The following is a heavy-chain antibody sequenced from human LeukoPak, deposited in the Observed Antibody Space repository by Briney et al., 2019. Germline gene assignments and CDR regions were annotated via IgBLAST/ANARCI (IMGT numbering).Heavy chain of an antibody. J-gene: IGHJ4*02. CDR2: INQAGTEE. CDR3: ARVRGGYYFDY. V-gene: IGHV3-7*04. Sequence: PGGSLRLSCAASGFTFGSYWMSWVRQAPGKGLEWVANINQAGTEEYYVDSVKGRFTISRDNAKNSLFLQMNSLRAEDTAVYFCARVRGGYYFDYWGQGTLVTVSS. D-gene: IGHD5-24*01. CDR1: GFTFGSYW.